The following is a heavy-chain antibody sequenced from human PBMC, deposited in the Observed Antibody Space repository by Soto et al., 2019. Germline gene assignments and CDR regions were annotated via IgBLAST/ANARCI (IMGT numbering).Heavy chain of an antibody. CDR2: ISSSSSYI. CDR1: GFTFSTYS. Sequence: EVQLVESGGGLVKPGGSLRLSCAASGFTFSTYSMNWVRQAPGKGLEWVSSISSSSSYIYYADSVKGRFTISRDNAKNSLYLHMYSRRAEDTAVYYCARVVVYYDPYYYYGMDVWGQGTTVTVSS. CDR3: ARVVVYYDPYYYYGMDV. J-gene: IGHJ6*02. D-gene: IGHD3-22*01. V-gene: IGHV3-21*01.